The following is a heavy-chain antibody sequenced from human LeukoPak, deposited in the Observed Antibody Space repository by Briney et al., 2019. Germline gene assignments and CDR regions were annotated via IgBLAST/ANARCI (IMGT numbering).Heavy chain of an antibody. CDR3: VKGKLWFGELSHPPHYFDY. CDR2: ISYDGSNK. J-gene: IGHJ4*02. V-gene: IGHV3-30*18. Sequence: GGSLRLSCAASGFTFSTYGMHWVRQAPGEGLEWVAVISYDGSNKYYADSVKGRFTMSRDNSKNTLYLQMNTLRVEDTAIYYCVKGKLWFGELSHPPHYFDYWGQGTLVTVSS. CDR1: GFTFSTYG. D-gene: IGHD3-10*01.